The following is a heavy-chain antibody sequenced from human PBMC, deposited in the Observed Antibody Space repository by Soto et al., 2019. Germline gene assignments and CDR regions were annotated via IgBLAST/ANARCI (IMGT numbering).Heavy chain of an antibody. D-gene: IGHD4-17*01. Sequence: PSQTLSLTCAISGDSVSGNSVAWNWIRQSPSRGLEWLGRTYYRSKWYSDYAVSVKSRITINADTSKNQFSLQLNSVTPEDTAVYYCARDSPGYGDYVLFDYWGQGTLVTVSS. J-gene: IGHJ4*02. CDR2: TYYRSKWYS. CDR1: GDSVSGNSVA. CDR3: ARDSPGYGDYVLFDY. V-gene: IGHV6-1*01.